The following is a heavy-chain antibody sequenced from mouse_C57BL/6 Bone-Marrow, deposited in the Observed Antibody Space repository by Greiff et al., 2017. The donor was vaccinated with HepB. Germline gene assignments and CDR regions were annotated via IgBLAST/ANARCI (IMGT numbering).Heavy chain of an antibody. CDR2: ISGGGGNT. CDR1: GFTFSSYT. J-gene: IGHJ3*01. V-gene: IGHV5-9*01. D-gene: IGHD2-4*01. CDR3: ARHRIYYDYDWFAY. Sequence: DVMLVESGGGLVKPGGSLKLSCAASGFTFSSYTMSWVRQTPEKRLEWVATISGGGGNTYYPDSVKGRFTISRDNAKNTLYLQMSSLRSEDTALYYCARHRIYYDYDWFAYWGQGTLVTVSA.